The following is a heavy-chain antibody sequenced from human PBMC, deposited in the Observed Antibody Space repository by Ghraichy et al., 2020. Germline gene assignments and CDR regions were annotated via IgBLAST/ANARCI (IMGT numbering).Heavy chain of an antibody. CDR2: ISSTSRNK. Sequence: GESLNISCVGSGFTFSAFDLNWVRQSPGKGLDWVSYISSTSRNKFYADSVEGRFTISRDNARNTLYLQLSNLRVEDMGIYFCARASLVRRFYYYDGMDVWGQGTTVTVSS. V-gene: IGHV3-48*01. D-gene: IGHD4/OR15-4a*01. J-gene: IGHJ6*02. CDR3: ARASLVRRFYYYDGMDV. CDR1: GFTFSAFD.